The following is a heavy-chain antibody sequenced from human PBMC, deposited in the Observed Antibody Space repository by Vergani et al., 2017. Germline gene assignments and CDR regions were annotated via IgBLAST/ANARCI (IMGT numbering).Heavy chain of an antibody. CDR1: GGSFSGYY. V-gene: IGHV4-34*01. CDR3: ARVAAVVVAGRYMDV. Sequence: QVQLQQWGAGLLKPSETLSLTCAVYGGSFSGYYWSWIRQPPGKGLEWIGEINHSGSTNYNPSLKSRVTISVDTSKNQFSLKLSSVTAADTAEYYCARVAAVVVAGRYMDVWGKGTTVTVSS. J-gene: IGHJ6*03. CDR2: INHSGST. D-gene: IGHD2-15*01.